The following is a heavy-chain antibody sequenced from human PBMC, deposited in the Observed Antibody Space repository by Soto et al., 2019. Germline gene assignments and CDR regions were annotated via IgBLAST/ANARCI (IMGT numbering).Heavy chain of an antibody. D-gene: IGHD3-22*01. Sequence: SETLSLTCTVSGGSISSDDYYWSWIRQAPGRGLEWIGCIHSSGSIYYNPSLKSRATMSIDTARNQFSLKVSSVTVADTAVYYCARDLDGLHDDNSGPYPRPGWGQGTLVT. V-gene: IGHV4-30-4*01. CDR3: ARDLDGLHDDNSGPYPRPG. J-gene: IGHJ1*01. CDR1: GGSISSDDYY. CDR2: IHSSGSI.